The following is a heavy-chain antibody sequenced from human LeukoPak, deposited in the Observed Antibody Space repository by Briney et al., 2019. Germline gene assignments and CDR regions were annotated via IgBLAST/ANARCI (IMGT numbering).Heavy chain of an antibody. J-gene: IGHJ4*02. CDR2: IRYDGSNK. Sequence: GGSLRLSCAASGFTFSSYGMHWVRQAPGKGLEWVAFIRYDGSNKYYADSVKGRFTISRDNSKNTLYLQMNSLRAEDTAVYYCAIPETYCSSTSCSNWGQGTLVTVSS. CDR3: AIPETYCSSTSCSN. CDR1: GFTFSSYG. D-gene: IGHD2-2*01. V-gene: IGHV3-30*02.